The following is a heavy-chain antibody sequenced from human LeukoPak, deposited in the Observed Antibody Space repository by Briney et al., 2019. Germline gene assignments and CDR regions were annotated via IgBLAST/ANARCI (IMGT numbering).Heavy chain of an antibody. V-gene: IGHV3-53*01. D-gene: IGHD1-1*01. CDR1: GFIFTNYF. J-gene: IGHJ5*02. CDR2: IFTGGAA. CDR3: ARWNYP. Sequence: GGSLRLSCAASGFIFTNYFMSWVRQAPGKGLEWVSVIFTGGAAFYADSVRGRFSIFRDDSKNILFLQMNSLRAEDTAVYYCARWNYPWGQGTLVTVSS.